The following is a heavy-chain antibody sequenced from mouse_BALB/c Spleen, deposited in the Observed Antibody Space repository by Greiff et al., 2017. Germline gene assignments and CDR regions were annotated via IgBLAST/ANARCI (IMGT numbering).Heavy chain of an antibody. Sequence: EVKLVESGGGLVKPGGSLKLSCAASGFTFSSYAMSWVRQTPEKRLEWVASISSGGSTYYPDSVKGRFTISRDNARNILYLQMSSLRSEDTAMYYCAREGYGSNDAMDYWGQGTSVTVSS. D-gene: IGHD1-1*01. J-gene: IGHJ4*01. CDR3: AREGYGSNDAMDY. V-gene: IGHV5-6-5*01. CDR2: ISSGGST. CDR1: GFTFSSYA.